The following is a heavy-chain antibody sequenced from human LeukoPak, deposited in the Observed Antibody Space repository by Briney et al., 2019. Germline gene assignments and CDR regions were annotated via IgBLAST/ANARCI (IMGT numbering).Heavy chain of an antibody. Sequence: GGSLRLSCAASGFTFSSYAMSWVRQAPGKGLEWVSAISGSGGSTYYADSVKGRFTISRDNSKNTLYLQMNSLRAEDTAVYYCAKDGGFAVAGTFYYYYYYYMDVWGKGTTVTISS. CDR3: AKDGGFAVAGTFYYYYYYYMDV. CDR1: GFTFSSYA. J-gene: IGHJ6*03. CDR2: ISGSGGST. D-gene: IGHD6-19*01. V-gene: IGHV3-23*01.